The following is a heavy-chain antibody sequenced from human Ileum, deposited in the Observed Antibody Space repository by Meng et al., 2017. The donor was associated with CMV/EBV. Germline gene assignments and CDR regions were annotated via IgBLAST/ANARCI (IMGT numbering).Heavy chain of an antibody. Sequence: QVQLQGSGLGLVKPSETLSLTRTVSGASLNDYYWSWIRQPAGKGLEWIGRIFATGTTNYNPSLKSRVTMSVDTSKNQFSLKLTSVTAADTAVYFCARDRFDPWGQGALVTVSS. CDR2: IFATGTT. J-gene: IGHJ5*02. V-gene: IGHV4-4*07. CDR1: GASLNDYY. CDR3: ARDRFDP.